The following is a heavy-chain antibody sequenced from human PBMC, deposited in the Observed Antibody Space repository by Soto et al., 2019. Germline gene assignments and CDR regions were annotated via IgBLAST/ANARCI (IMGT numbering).Heavy chain of an antibody. V-gene: IGHV4-31*03. CDR2: IYYSGST. J-gene: IGHJ6*02. CDR3: ARAQRWIKRLDYYYGMDV. D-gene: IGHD5-12*01. CDR1: GGSISSGGYY. Sequence: QVQLQELGPGLVKPSQTLSLTCTVSGGSISSGGYYWSWIRQHPGKGLEWIGYIYYSGSTYYNPSLERRVTISVDTSKNQFSLKLSSVTAADTAVYYCARAQRWIKRLDYYYGMDVWGQGTTVTVSS.